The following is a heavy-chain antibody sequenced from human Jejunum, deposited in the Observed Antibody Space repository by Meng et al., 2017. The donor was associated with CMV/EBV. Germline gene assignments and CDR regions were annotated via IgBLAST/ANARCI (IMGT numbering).Heavy chain of an antibody. V-gene: IGHV2-5*02. CDR1: FSLTSSPVG. J-gene: IGHJ4*02. CDR2: IYWDDDK. D-gene: IGHD1-1*01. Sequence: FSLTSSPVGVGWIRQPTGKALEWLAFIYWDDDKHYNPSLKNRLTITKDAPRNQVVLTMTNMDPADTATYHCVHRKDYSGNWNGGSADFWGQGALSPSPQ. CDR3: VHRKDYSGNWNGGSADF.